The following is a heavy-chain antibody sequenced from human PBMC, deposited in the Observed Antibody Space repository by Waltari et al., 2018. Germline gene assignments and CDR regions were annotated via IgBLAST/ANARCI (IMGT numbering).Heavy chain of an antibody. V-gene: IGHV4-61*02. CDR3: ARDGDGGNSGY. CDR1: GGSISSGSYY. J-gene: IGHJ4*02. CDR2: IYTSGST. D-gene: IGHD2-21*02. Sequence: QLQLQESGPGLVKPSETLSLTCAVSGGSISSGSYYWSWIRQPAGKGLEWIGYIYTSGSTNYNPSLKSRVTISVDTSKNQFSLKLSSVTAADTAVYYCARDGDGGNSGYWGQGTLVTVSS.